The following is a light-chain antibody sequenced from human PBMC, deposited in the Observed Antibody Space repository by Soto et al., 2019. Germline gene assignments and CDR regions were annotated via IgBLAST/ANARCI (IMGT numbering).Light chain of an antibody. CDR3: SSYTSSSTLEGV. V-gene: IGLV2-14*01. Sequence: QSALTQPASVSGSPGQSITISCTGTSSDVGGYNYVSWYQQHPGKAPKLMIYDVSNRPSGVSNRFSGSKSGYTASLTISGLQAEDEADYYCSSYTSSSTLEGVFGGGTQLTVL. CDR2: DVS. J-gene: IGLJ2*01. CDR1: SSDVGGYNY.